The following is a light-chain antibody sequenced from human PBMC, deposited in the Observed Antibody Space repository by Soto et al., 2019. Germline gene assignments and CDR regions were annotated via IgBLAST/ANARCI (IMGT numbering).Light chain of an antibody. CDR1: QSLVHSDGNTY. CDR3: MQGTHWPPYT. J-gene: IGKJ2*01. Sequence: DVVMTQSPLSLPVTLGQPASISCRSSQSLVHSDGNTYLNWFQQRPGQSPRRLIYKVSNRDSGVRDRFSGSGSGTNFTLKISRVEAADVAVYYCMQGTHWPPYTFGQGTKLEIK. CDR2: KVS. V-gene: IGKV2-30*02.